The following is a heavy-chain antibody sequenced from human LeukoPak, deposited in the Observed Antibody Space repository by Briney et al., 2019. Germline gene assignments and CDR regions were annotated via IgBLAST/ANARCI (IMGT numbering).Heavy chain of an antibody. CDR1: GGSISSHY. CDR3: AREKSRFDAFDI. V-gene: IGHV4-59*11. J-gene: IGHJ3*02. Sequence: SETLSLTCTVSGGSISSHYWSWIRQPPGKGLEWIGYIYSSGSTNYNPSLKRQDTISVDTSKHQFSLKLSSVTAADTAVYYCAREKSRFDAFDIWGQGTMVTVSS. D-gene: IGHD3-10*01. CDR2: IYSSGST.